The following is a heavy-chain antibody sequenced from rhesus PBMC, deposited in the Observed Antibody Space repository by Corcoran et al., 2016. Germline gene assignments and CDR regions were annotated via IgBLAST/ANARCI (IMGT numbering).Heavy chain of an antibody. CDR3: ARPHVGVAAGHFDY. CDR1: GFTFGSYA. CDR2: LIPLVGIT. J-gene: IGHJ4*01. D-gene: IGHD6-13*01. V-gene: IGHV1-198*02. Sequence: QVQLVQSGAEVKKPVASVKVSCKASGFTFGSYAISWVRQAPGQGLEWMGVLIPLVGITNYAEKFQGRVTITADTSTSPAYMELRSLRSEDTAVYYCARPHVGVAAGHFDYWGQGVLVTVSS.